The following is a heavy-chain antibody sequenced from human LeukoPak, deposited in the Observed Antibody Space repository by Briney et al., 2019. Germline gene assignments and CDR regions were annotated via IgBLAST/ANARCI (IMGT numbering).Heavy chain of an antibody. CDR3: ARDTYYDFWSGYSY. Sequence: ASVKASCKASGYTFTGYYMHWVRQAPGQGLEWMGWINPNSGGTNYAQKLQGRVTMARDTSISTAYMELSRLRSDDTAVYYCARDTYYDFWSGYSYWGQGTMVTVSS. CDR1: GYTFTGYY. J-gene: IGHJ3*01. D-gene: IGHD3-3*01. CDR2: INPNSGGT. V-gene: IGHV1-2*02.